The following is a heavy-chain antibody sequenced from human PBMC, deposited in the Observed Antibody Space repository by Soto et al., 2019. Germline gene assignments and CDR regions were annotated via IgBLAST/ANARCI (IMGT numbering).Heavy chain of an antibody. CDR2: ISSSSSTI. CDR1: GFTFSSYS. Sequence: GGSLSLSCAASGFTFSSYSMNWVRQAPGKGLEWVSYISSSSSTIYYADSVKGRFTISRDNAKNSLYLQMNSLRAEDTAVYYCARDQVYCSGGSCLKWGYYYYMDVWGKGTTVTVSS. J-gene: IGHJ6*03. D-gene: IGHD2-15*01. V-gene: IGHV3-48*01. CDR3: ARDQVYCSGGSCLKWGYYYYMDV.